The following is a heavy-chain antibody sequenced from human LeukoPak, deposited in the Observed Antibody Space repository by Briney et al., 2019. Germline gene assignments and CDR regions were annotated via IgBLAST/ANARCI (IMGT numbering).Heavy chain of an antibody. J-gene: IGHJ4*02. CDR2: IYTSGST. V-gene: IGHV4-61*02. CDR1: GASINSDDYY. CDR3: ARGDYDFWSGYYYRMYYFDY. Sequence: PSETLSLTCSVSGASINSDDYYWSWVRQPAGKGLEWIGRIYTSGSTDYNPSLKSRVTISVDTSKNQFSLKLSSVTAADTAVYYCARGDYDFWSGYYYRMYYFDYWGQGTLVTVSS. D-gene: IGHD3-3*01.